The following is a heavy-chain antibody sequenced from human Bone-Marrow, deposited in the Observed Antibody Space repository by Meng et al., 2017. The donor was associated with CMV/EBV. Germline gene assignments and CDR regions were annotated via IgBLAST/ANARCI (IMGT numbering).Heavy chain of an antibody. Sequence: GESLKISCVASGFKFSDYWMTWVRQAPGKGLEWVANINPGGTDRNYVDSVKGRFTISRDTTDDSVYLEMNSLRVEDTAVYYCAREPNSFDFWGRGTLVTFSS. V-gene: IGHV3-7*01. J-gene: IGHJ4*02. CDR2: INPGGTDR. CDR3: AREPNSFDF. CDR1: GFKFSDYW.